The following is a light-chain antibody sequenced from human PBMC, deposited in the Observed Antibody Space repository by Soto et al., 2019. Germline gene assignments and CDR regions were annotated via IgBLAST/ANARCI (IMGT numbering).Light chain of an antibody. CDR1: QSISSW. V-gene: IGKV1-5*03. J-gene: IGKJ1*01. Sequence: DIQMTQSPSTLSASVGDRVTITCRASQSISSWLAWYQQKPGKAPKLLIYKASSLESGVPSRFSGSGSGTEFTLTISSLQPDDFATYYCQKYNSYFPWTFGQGTKVEIK. CDR2: KAS. CDR3: QKYNSYFPWT.